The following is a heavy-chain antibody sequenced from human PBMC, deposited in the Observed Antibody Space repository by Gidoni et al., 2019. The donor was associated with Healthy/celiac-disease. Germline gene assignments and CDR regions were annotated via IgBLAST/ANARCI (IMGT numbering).Heavy chain of an antibody. V-gene: IGHV4-34*01. J-gene: IGHJ3*02. CDR2: INHSGST. Sequence: QVQLQQWGAGLLKPSETLSLTCAVYGGSFSGYYWSWIRQPPGKGLEWIGEINHSGSTNYNPSLKSRVTISVDTSKNEFSLKLSSVTAADTAVYYCARDRGNYVWGDAFDIWGQGTMVTVSS. CDR3: ARDRGNYVWGDAFDI. CDR1: GGSFSGYY. D-gene: IGHD3-16*01.